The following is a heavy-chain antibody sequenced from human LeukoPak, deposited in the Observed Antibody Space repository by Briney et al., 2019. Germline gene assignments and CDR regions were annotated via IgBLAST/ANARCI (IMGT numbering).Heavy chain of an antibody. Sequence: SETLSLTCTVSGGSISSSSYYWGWIRQPPGKGLEWIGEINHSGSTKYNPSLKSRVTISVDMSKNQFSLELSSVTAADTAVYYCARGPASGSNFAWFDPWGQGTLVTVSS. CDR2: INHSGST. D-gene: IGHD3-10*01. CDR3: ARGPASGSNFAWFDP. V-gene: IGHV4-39*07. CDR1: GGSISSSSYY. J-gene: IGHJ5*02.